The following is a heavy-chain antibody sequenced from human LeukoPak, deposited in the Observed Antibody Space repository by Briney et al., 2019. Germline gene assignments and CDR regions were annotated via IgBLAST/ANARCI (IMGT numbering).Heavy chain of an antibody. CDR2: INPNGGST. D-gene: IGHD3-22*01. CDR1: GYTFTGYY. Sequence: ASVKVSCKASGYTFTGYYLHWVRQAPGQGLEWMGIINPNGGSTSYAQKFQGRVTMTRDTSIGTAYMELNRLRSDDTAVYYCSRGSYDSSDFEYFHHWGQGTLVTVSS. CDR3: SRGSYDSSDFEYFHH. V-gene: IGHV1-2*02. J-gene: IGHJ1*01.